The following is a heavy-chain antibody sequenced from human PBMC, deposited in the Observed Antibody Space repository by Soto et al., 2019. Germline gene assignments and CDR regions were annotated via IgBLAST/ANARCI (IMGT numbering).Heavy chain of an antibody. D-gene: IGHD6-19*01. CDR2: ISSSGSTI. J-gene: IGHJ6*02. CDR1: GFTFSSYE. Sequence: EVQLVESGGGLVQPGGSLRLSCAASGFTFSSYEMNWVRQAPGKGLEWVSYISSSGSTIYYADSVKGRFTISRDNAKNSLYLQMNSLRAEDTAVYYCARARVAGTRGRPNYYYGMDVWGQGTTVTVSS. V-gene: IGHV3-48*03. CDR3: ARARVAGTRGRPNYYYGMDV.